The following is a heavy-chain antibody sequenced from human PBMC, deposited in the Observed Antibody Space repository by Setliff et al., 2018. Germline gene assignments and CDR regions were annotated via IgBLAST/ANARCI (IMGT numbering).Heavy chain of an antibody. Sequence: GASVKVSCKASGYTFSNYGVTWVRQAPGQGLEWMGWVTVYNGNTKYAQNLQGRLTLTTDISTSTAYMELGSLTTDDTAVYYCARGGVAAAGRKGVFEHWGQGTLVTVSS. CDR2: VTVYNGNT. V-gene: IGHV1-18*01. D-gene: IGHD6-13*01. CDR3: ARGGVAAAGRKGVFEH. CDR1: GYTFSNYG. J-gene: IGHJ4*02.